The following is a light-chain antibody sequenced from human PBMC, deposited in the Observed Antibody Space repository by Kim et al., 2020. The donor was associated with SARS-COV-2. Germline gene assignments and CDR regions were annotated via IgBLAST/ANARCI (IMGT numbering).Light chain of an antibody. CDR3: AAWDDSLSGVV. Sequence: ELAQPPSASGTPGQRVTISCSGSSSNIGSNYGYWYQQVPGTAPKLLIYRNNQRPSGVPDRFSGSKSGTSASLAISGLRSEDEADYYCAAWDDSLSGVVFGGGTQLTVL. J-gene: IGLJ3*02. CDR2: RNN. V-gene: IGLV1-47*01. CDR1: SSNIGSNY.